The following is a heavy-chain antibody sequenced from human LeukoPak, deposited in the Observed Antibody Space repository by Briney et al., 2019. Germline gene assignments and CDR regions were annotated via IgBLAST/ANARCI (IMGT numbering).Heavy chain of an antibody. CDR2: ISSSSSYT. Sequence: GGSLRISFAASGFAFSDYYMSWIRPAPGKGMEWVSYISSSSSYTNYADSVKGRFTISRDNAKNSLYLQMNSLRAEDTAVYYCARFSRGCSSTSCYGGDFDYWGQGTLVTVSS. CDR3: ARFSRGCSSTSCYGGDFDY. D-gene: IGHD2-2*01. CDR1: GFAFSDYY. V-gene: IGHV3-11*06. J-gene: IGHJ4*02.